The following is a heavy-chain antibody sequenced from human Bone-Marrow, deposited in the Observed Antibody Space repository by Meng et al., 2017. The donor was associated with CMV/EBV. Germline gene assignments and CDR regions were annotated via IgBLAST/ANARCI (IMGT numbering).Heavy chain of an antibody. CDR2: IYPGDSDT. D-gene: IGHD4-11*01. Sequence: GESLKNPCKGSGYTFTNYWIGWVRQMPGKGLECMGIIYPGDSDTKYSPSFQGHVTISVDKSINTAYLQWSSLKASDTAMYYCAKSTTVTDFDYWGQGTLVTVSS. CDR1: GYTFTNYW. J-gene: IGHJ4*02. CDR3: AKSTTVTDFDY. V-gene: IGHV5-51*01.